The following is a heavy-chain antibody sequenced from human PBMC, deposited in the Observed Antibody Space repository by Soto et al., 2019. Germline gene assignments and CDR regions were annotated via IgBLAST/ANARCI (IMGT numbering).Heavy chain of an antibody. CDR2: IYHSGST. Sequence: SETLSLTCAVSGGSISSGGYSWSWIRQPPGKGLEWIGYIYHSGSTYYNPSPKSRVTISVDRSKNQFSLKLSSVTAADTAVYYCARGGIAARRANDYWGQGTLVTVSS. CDR1: GGSISSGGYS. V-gene: IGHV4-30-2*01. CDR3: ARGGIAARRANDY. J-gene: IGHJ4*02. D-gene: IGHD6-6*01.